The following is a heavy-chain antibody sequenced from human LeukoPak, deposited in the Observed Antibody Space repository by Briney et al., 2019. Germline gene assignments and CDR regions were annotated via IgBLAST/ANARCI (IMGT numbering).Heavy chain of an antibody. V-gene: IGHV3-7*01. D-gene: IGHD6-25*01. Sequence: PGGSLRLSCAASGFTFSSYWMSWVRQAPGKGLEWVANIKQDGSEKYYVDSVKGRFTISRDNAKNSLYLQMNSLRAEDTAVYYCARDQAATSEGFDIWGQGTMVTVSS. CDR2: IKQDGSEK. J-gene: IGHJ3*02. CDR1: GFTFSSYW. CDR3: ARDQAATSEGFDI.